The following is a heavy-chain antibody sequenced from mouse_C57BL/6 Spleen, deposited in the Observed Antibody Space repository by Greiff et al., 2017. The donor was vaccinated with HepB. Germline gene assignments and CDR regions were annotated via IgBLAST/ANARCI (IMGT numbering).Heavy chain of an antibody. Sequence: QVQLQQSGPELVKPGASVKISCKASGYAFSSSWMNWVKQRPGKGLEWIGRIYPGDGDTNYNGKFKGKATLTADKSSSTAYMQLSSLTSEDSAVYFCLITTVSMDYWGQGTSVTVSS. CDR1: GYAFSSSW. D-gene: IGHD1-1*01. CDR2: IYPGDGDT. CDR3: LITTVSMDY. V-gene: IGHV1-82*01. J-gene: IGHJ4*01.